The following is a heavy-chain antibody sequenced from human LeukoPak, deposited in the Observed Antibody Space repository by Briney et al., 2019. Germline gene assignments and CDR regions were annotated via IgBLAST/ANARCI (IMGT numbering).Heavy chain of an antibody. J-gene: IGHJ4*02. V-gene: IGHV4-30-2*01. CDR3: ARVAGPLYSSPFDY. CDR1: GGSISSGGYY. Sequence: SETLSLTCTVSGGSISSGGYYWSWIRQPPGKGLEWIGYIYHSGSTYYNPSLKSRVTISVDRSKNQFSLKLSSVTAADTAVYYCARVAGPLYSSPFDYWGQGTLVTVSS. D-gene: IGHD6-13*01. CDR2: IYHSGST.